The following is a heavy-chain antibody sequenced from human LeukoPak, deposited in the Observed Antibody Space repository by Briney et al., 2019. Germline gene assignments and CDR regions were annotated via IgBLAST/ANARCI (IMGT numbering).Heavy chain of an antibody. CDR3: ARFRSTHGYAFDY. Sequence: DSVKGRLTISRDNSRSTLFLEMSSLRSEDTAVYYCARFRSTHGYAFDYWGQGTLVIVSS. V-gene: IGHV3-30*15. D-gene: IGHD5-12*01. J-gene: IGHJ4*02.